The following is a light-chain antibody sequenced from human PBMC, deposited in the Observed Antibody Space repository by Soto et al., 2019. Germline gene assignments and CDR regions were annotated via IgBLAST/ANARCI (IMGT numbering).Light chain of an antibody. CDR1: QGINNY. CDR3: LQQKSYPWT. V-gene: IGKV1-17*03. CDR2: GAS. Sequence: DIQMTQSPSAMSASVGDRVTITCRASQGINNYLAWFQQKPGKVPKHLIYGASSLQSGVPSRFSGSGSETEFTLTISSLQPEDFATYYCLQQKSYPWTFGQGTKVEIK. J-gene: IGKJ1*01.